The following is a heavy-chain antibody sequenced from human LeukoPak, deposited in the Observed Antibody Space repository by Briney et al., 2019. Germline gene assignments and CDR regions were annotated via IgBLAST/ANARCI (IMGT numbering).Heavy chain of an antibody. CDR2: INAYDGKT. V-gene: IGHV1-18*01. Sequence: ASVKVSCKASGYTFTSYGISWVRQAPGQGLEWMGWINAYDGKTKYSQKFQDRVTITRDTSASTAYLELTSLTSEDTAVYYCARGPRAAADDYWGQGSLVTVSS. CDR3: ARGPRAAADDY. CDR1: GYTFTSYG. D-gene: IGHD6-13*01. J-gene: IGHJ4*02.